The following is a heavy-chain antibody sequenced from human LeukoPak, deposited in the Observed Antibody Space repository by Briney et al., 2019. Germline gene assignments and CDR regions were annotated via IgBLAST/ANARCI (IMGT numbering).Heavy chain of an antibody. V-gene: IGHV4-59*01. D-gene: IGHD5-24*01. Sequence: PSETLSLTCTVSGGSISSYYWSWIRQPPGKGLDWIGYIYYSGSTNYNPSLKSRVTISVDTSKNQFSLKLSSVTAADTAVYYCARWLQPPPYWYFDLWGRGTLVTVSS. CDR1: GGSISSYY. J-gene: IGHJ2*01. CDR2: IYYSGST. CDR3: ARWLQPPPYWYFDL.